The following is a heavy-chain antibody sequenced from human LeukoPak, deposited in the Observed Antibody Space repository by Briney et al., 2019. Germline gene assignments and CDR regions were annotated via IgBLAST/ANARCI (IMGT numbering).Heavy chain of an antibody. Sequence: SETLSLTCPVSGGSLSSYYWSWIRQPPGKGLEWIGYIYYSGSTNNNPSLKSGVTISVDTSKKQFSLKLSSVTAADTAVYYCARDNYGNSVWFDPWGQGTLVTVSS. CDR3: ARDNYGNSVWFDP. D-gene: IGHD4-11*01. CDR1: GGSLSSYY. V-gene: IGHV4-59*01. CDR2: IYYSGST. J-gene: IGHJ5*02.